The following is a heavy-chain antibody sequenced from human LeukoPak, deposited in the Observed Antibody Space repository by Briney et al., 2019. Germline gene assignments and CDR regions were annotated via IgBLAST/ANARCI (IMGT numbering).Heavy chain of an antibody. D-gene: IGHD6-6*01. J-gene: IGHJ4*02. CDR2: IYSGGST. Sequence: PGGSLRLSCAASGFTVSSNDMSWVRQAPGKGLEWVSVIYSGGSTYYADSVKGRFTISRDNSKNTLYLQMNSLRAEDTAVYYCAKAPTYSSSSIDYWGQGTLVTVSS. V-gene: IGHV3-53*01. CDR3: AKAPTYSSSSIDY. CDR1: GFTVSSND.